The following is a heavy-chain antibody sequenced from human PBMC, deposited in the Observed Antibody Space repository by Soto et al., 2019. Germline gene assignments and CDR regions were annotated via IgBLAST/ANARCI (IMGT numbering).Heavy chain of an antibody. V-gene: IGHV5-51*01. J-gene: IGHJ6*02. D-gene: IGHD3-22*01. CDR2: IYPGDSDT. CDR3: ARQVITTGGGYYYYGMDV. CDR1: GYSFTSYW. Sequence: LGESLKISCKGSGYSFTSYWIGWVRQMPGKGLEWMGIIYPGDSDTRYSPSFQGQVTISADKSISTAYLQWSSLKASDTAMYYCARQVITTGGGYYYYGMDVWGQGTTFTVSS.